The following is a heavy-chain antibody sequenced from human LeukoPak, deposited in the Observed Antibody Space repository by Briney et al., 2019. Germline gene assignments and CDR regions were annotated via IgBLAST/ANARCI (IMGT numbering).Heavy chain of an antibody. Sequence: GGSLRLSCAASGFTFSSYWMHWVRQAPGKGLVWVSRINSGGSSTSYADSVKGRFTISRDNAKNTLYLQMNSLRAEDTAVYYCARDKDGAVTTGDYWGQGTLVTVSS. J-gene: IGHJ4*02. D-gene: IGHD4-17*01. CDR3: ARDKDGAVTTGDY. CDR1: GFTFSSYW. V-gene: IGHV3-74*01. CDR2: INSGGSST.